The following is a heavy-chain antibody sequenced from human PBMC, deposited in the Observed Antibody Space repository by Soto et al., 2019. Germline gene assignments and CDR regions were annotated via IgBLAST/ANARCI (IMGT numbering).Heavy chain of an antibody. V-gene: IGHV4-4*02. D-gene: IGHD3-16*01. CDR3: ARDPSYRHWFDP. CDR2: IYHSGST. Sequence: QVQLQESGPGLVKPSGTLSLTCAVSGGSISSSNWWSWVRQPPGKGLEWIGEIYHSGSTNYNPSLKSRVTITVEKSKNQFSLKLSSVTAEYTAVYYCARDPSYRHWFDPWGRGTLVTVSS. CDR1: GGSISSSNW. J-gene: IGHJ5*02.